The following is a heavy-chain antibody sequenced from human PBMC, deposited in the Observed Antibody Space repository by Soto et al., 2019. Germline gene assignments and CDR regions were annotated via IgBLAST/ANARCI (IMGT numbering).Heavy chain of an antibody. CDR1: GGSTTNYY. Sequence: QVQLQESGPGLVKPSETLSLTCTVSGGSTTNYYWSWLRPPAGKGLEYIGRIYGSGRTNYNPSLKNRVTMSVSLNQMSLRLTSVTAADTAVYYCARDFDVNTALDYWYFDLWGRGALVTVSS. CDR3: ARDFDVNTALDYWYFDL. CDR2: IYGSGRT. V-gene: IGHV4-4*07. J-gene: IGHJ2*01. D-gene: IGHD5-18*01.